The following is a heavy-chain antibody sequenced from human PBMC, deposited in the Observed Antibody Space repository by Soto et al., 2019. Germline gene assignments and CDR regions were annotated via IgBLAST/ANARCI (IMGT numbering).Heavy chain of an antibody. J-gene: IGHJ4*02. CDR2: IYYSGST. CDR3: ARSYYYYDSSGYNYYFDY. CDR1: GGSVSSGYYY. Sequence: QVQLQESGPGLVKPSETLSLTCTVSGGSVSSGYYYWSWIRQPPGKGLEWIGYIYYSGSTDYNPSLTLRVTISLDTSKTQFSLKLSSVTAADTAVYYCARSYYYYDSSGYNYYFDYWGQGSLVTVSS. D-gene: IGHD3-22*01. V-gene: IGHV4-61*01.